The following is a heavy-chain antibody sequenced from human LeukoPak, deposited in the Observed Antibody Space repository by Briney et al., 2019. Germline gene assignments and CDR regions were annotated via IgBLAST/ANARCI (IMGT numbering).Heavy chain of an antibody. J-gene: IGHJ4*02. D-gene: IGHD5-18*01. V-gene: IGHV3-48*03. Sequence: GGSLRLSCVASGFTFSGYEMNWVRRAPGKGLEWVSYISSSGRTIYYVDSVKGRFAISRDNADNSLFLQMNSLRAEDTAVYYCAGHTYTSMVWCQGTPVTVSS. CDR1: GFTFSGYE. CDR3: AGHTYTSMV. CDR2: ISSSGRTI.